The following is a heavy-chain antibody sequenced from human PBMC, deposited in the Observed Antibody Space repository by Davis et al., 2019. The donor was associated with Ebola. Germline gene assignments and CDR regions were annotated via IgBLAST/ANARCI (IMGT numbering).Heavy chain of an antibody. D-gene: IGHD1-1*01. V-gene: IGHV4-34*01. CDR1: GGSFSGYY. J-gene: IGHJ4*02. CDR2: INHSGST. CDR3: AREGTAEIDY. Sequence: SETLSLTCAVYGGSFSGYYWSWIRQPPGRGLEWIGEINHSGSTNYNPSLKSRVTISVDTSKNQFSLKLSSVTAADTAVYYCAREGTAEIDYWGQGTLVTVSS.